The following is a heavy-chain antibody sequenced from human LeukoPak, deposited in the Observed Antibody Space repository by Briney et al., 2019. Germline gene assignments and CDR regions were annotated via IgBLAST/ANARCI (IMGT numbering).Heavy chain of an antibody. J-gene: IGHJ4*02. CDR3: ARAPRSWGFDY. CDR2: IIPIFGTA. D-gene: IGHD7-27*01. V-gene: IGHV1-69*05. Sequence: GASVKVSCKASGGTFSSYAISWVRQAPGQGLEWMGGIIPIFGTANHAQKFQGRVTMTRSASINTAYMELTNLRSEDTAVYYCARAPRSWGFDYWGQGTLVTVSS. CDR1: GGTFSSYA.